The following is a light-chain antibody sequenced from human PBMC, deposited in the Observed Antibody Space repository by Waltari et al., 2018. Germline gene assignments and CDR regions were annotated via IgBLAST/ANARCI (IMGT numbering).Light chain of an antibody. J-gene: IGLJ1*01. Sequence: QSVVTQPPSVSAAPGQKVTISCSGSSPNLRTNFVSWYQHIPGTAPQLLIYDDNKRPSGIPDRFSGSKSGTSATLGITGLQTGDEADYSCGAWDTTLSAYVFGTGTRVSVL. CDR2: DDN. V-gene: IGLV1-51*01. CDR3: GAWDTTLSAYV. CDR1: SPNLRTNF.